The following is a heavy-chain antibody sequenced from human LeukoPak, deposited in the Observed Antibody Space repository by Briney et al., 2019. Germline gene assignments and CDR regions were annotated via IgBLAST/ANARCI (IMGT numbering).Heavy chain of an antibody. V-gene: IGHV5-51*01. D-gene: IGHD1-1*01. Sequence: GESLKISWKGSGYSFTSYWIGWVRQMPGKGLEWMGIIYPGDSDTRYSPSVQGQVTISADKSISTAYLQWSSLKASDTAMYYCARQKLERPNAFDIWGQGTMVTVSS. CDR3: ARQKLERPNAFDI. CDR2: IYPGDSDT. J-gene: IGHJ3*02. CDR1: GYSFTSYW.